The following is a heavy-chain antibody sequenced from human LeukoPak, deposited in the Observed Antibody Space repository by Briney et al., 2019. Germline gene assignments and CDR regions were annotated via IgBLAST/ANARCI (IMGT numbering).Heavy chain of an antibody. CDR1: GGSISSSGYY. J-gene: IGHJ4*02. CDR2: IYYSGTT. V-gene: IGHV4-39*01. Sequence: SETLSLTCTVSGGSISSSGYYWGWIRQPPGKGLEWIGSIYYSGTTYYNPSLKSRVIISADTSKNQFSLKLNSVTAADAAIYYCARRDAAIDFWGQGTLDTVSS. D-gene: IGHD6-13*01. CDR3: ARRDAAIDF.